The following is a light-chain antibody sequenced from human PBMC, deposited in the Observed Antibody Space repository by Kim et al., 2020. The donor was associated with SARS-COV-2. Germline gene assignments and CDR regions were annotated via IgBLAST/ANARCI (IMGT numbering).Light chain of an antibody. V-gene: IGLV6-57*03. CDR1: SGSVAGNY. CDR3: QSYDSSNSVV. Sequence: KETNAGNRSSGSVAGNYEQWYQQRPGSAHTTVIYEDNERACGVADRFSGSIDSSANAASLTISGLKAEDEADYYCQSYDSSNSVVFGGGTQLTVL. J-gene: IGLJ2*01. CDR2: EDN.